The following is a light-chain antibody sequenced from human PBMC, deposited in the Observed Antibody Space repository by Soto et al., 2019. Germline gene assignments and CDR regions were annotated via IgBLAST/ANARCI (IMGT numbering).Light chain of an antibody. CDR3: SSYTSSSTWV. J-gene: IGLJ3*02. Sequence: QSALTQPASVSGSPEQSITISCTGTSSDVGGYNYVSWYQQHPGKAPKLMIYEVSNRPSGVSNRFSGSKSGNTASLTISGLQAEDEADYYCSSYTSSSTWVFGGGTQLTVL. V-gene: IGLV2-14*01. CDR1: SSDVGGYNY. CDR2: EVS.